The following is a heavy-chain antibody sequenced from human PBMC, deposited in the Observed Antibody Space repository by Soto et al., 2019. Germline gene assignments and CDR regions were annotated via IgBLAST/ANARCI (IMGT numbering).Heavy chain of an antibody. CDR1: GGTFSSYA. CDR3: ARRYCSGGSCYYGPFDY. CDR2: IIPIFGTA. V-gene: IGHV1-69*01. D-gene: IGHD2-15*01. J-gene: IGHJ4*02. Sequence: QVQLVQSGAEVKKPGSSVNVSCKASGGTFSSYAISWVRQAPGQGLEWMGGIIPIFGTANYAQKFQGRVTITADESTSTAYMALSSLRSEDTAVYYCARRYCSGGSCYYGPFDYWCQGTLVTVSS.